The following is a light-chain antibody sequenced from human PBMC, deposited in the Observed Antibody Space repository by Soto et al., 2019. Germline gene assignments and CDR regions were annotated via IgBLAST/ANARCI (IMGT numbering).Light chain of an antibody. CDR2: DAS. Sequence: DIVLTQGPGTRRRVPGRRATLSCRASQSVSSYLAWYQQKPGQAPRLLIYDASNRATGIPARFSGSGSGTDFTLTISSLEPEDFAVYYCQQRSNWPPWTFGQGTKVDIK. J-gene: IGKJ1*01. CDR3: QQRSNWPPWT. CDR1: QSVSSY. V-gene: IGKV3-11*01.